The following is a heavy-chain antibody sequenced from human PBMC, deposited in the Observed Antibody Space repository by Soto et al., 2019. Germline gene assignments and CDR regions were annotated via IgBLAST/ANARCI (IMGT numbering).Heavy chain of an antibody. CDR3: ARGNGDYVLYYFDY. D-gene: IGHD4-17*01. J-gene: IGHJ4*02. Sequence: VKVSCKASGYTFTSYGISWVRQAPGQGLEWMGWISAYNGNTNYAQKLQGRVTMTTDTSTSTAYMELRSLRSDDTAVYYCARGNGDYVLYYFDYWGQGTLVTVSS. CDR2: ISAYNGNT. V-gene: IGHV1-18*04. CDR1: GYTFTSYG.